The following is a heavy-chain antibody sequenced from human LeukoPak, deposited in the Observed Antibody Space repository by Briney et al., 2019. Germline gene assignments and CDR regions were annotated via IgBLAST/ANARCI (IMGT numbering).Heavy chain of an antibody. CDR1: GYSISSGYY. J-gene: IGHJ4*02. Sequence: PSETLSLTCAVSGYSISSGYYWGWIRQPPGKGLGWIGSIYHSGSTYYNPSLKSRVTISVDTSKNQFSLKLSSVTAADTAVYYCARVEMATIRSWGQGTLVTVSS. D-gene: IGHD5-24*01. CDR2: IYHSGST. V-gene: IGHV4-38-2*01. CDR3: ARVEMATIRS.